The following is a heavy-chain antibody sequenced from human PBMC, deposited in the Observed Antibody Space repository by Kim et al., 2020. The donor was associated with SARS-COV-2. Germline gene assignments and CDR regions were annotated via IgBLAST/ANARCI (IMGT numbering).Heavy chain of an antibody. Sequence: STYYADSVKGRFTISRDNSKNTLYLQINSLRAEDTAVYYCAKAEWELPGYWGQGTLVTVSS. V-gene: IGHV3-23*01. CDR2: ST. D-gene: IGHD1-26*01. CDR3: AKAEWELPGY. J-gene: IGHJ4*02.